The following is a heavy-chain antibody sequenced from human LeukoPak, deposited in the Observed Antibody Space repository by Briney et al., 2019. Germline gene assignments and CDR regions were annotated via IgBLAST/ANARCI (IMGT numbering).Heavy chain of an antibody. J-gene: IGHJ4*02. CDR2: ISSSSSSI. Sequence: PGRSLRLSCAASGFTFSTYSMNWVRQAPGKGLEWVSSISSSSSSIYYSGSVKGRFTVSRDNAKNSLYLQMNSLRDEDTAVYYCAGSLRGGGWYMYWGQGTLVTVSS. CDR1: GFTFSTYS. CDR3: AGSLRGGGWYMY. D-gene: IGHD6-19*01. V-gene: IGHV3-21*01.